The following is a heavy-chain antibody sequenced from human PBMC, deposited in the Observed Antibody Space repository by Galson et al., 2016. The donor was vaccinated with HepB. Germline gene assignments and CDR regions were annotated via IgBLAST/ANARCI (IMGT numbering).Heavy chain of an antibody. J-gene: IGHJ4*02. CDR3: ARDPGGSSTRFDS. Sequence: SVKVSCKASGGSFSTYAISWVRQAPGQGLEWMGWINPGNGNTKYSQKFQGRVTITRDTSATTDYMELSSLGPEDTAVYYCARDPGGSSTRFDSWGQGTLVTVSS. D-gene: IGHD1-26*01. V-gene: IGHV1-3*01. CDR2: INPGNGNT. CDR1: GGSFSTYA.